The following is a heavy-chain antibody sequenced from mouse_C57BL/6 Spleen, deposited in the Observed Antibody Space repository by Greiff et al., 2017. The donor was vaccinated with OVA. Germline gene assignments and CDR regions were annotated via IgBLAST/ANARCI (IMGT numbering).Heavy chain of an antibody. CDR3: ARGDSSGFDY. CDR1: GYTFTDYY. J-gene: IGHJ2*01. D-gene: IGHD3-2*02. CDR2: INPNNGGT. Sequence: VQLQQSGPELVKPGASVKISCKASGYTFTDYYMNWVKQSHGKSLEWIGDINPNNGGTSYTQKFKAKATLTVDKSSSTAYMELRSLTSEDSAVYYCARGDSSGFDYWGQGTTLTVSS. V-gene: IGHV1-26*01.